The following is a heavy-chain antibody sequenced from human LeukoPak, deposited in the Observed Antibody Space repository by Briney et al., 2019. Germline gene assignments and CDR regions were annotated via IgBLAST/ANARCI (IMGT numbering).Heavy chain of an antibody. D-gene: IGHD1-1*01. CDR2: ISYDGSNK. CDR1: GFIFSYYA. Sequence: GGPLRLSCGACGFIFSYYAMQWLHQAPGKVLEWVAVISYDGSNKYYADFLKGRFPISRNNTNNALYLLMNLMTGDDTAVYYCVRGGGTPNTDFDYWGQGTLVTVSS. CDR3: VRGGGTPNTDFDY. V-gene: IGHV3-30-3*01. J-gene: IGHJ4*02.